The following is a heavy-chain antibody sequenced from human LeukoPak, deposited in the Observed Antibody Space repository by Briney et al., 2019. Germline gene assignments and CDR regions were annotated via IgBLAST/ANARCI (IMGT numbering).Heavy chain of an antibody. CDR3: ARQASYFVDSNNYRGRRPFDN. CDR2: INPNSGGT. CDR1: GYTFTGYY. V-gene: IGHV1-2*02. Sequence: ASVKVSCKASGYTFTGYYMHWVRQAPGQGLQWMGWINPNSGGTNYAQKFQGRVTMTRDTSISTAYMELSRLRSDDTAVYYCARQASYFVDSNNYRGRRPFDNWGQGTLVTVSS. D-gene: IGHD3-9*01. J-gene: IGHJ4*02.